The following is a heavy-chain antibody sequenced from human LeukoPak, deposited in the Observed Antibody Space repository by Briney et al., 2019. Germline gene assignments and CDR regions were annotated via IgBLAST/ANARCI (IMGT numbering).Heavy chain of an antibody. CDR3: ARAPPYYYDSSGYFLFDY. J-gene: IGHJ4*02. CDR2: ISTSSRTM. D-gene: IGHD3-22*01. Sequence: PGGSLRLSCAASGFTFSDYNMFWVRQAPGKGLEWVSYISTSSRTMYYADSVKGRFTVSRDNAKNTLYLQMNSLRAEDTAVYYCARAPPYYYDSSGYFLFDYWGQGTLVTVSS. V-gene: IGHV3-48*04. CDR1: GFTFSDYN.